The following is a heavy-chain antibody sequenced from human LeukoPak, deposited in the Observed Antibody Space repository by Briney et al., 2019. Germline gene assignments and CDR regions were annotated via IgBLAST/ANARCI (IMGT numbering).Heavy chain of an antibody. D-gene: IGHD2-15*01. J-gene: IGHJ4*02. CDR3: ARGGKRAIVVVVAATPFDY. V-gene: IGHV4-34*01. CDR2: INHSGST. Sequence: PSETLSLTCTVSGGSISSYYWSWIRQPPGKGLEWIGEINHSGSTNYNPSLKSRVTISVDTSKNQFSLKLSSVTAADTAVYYCARGGKRAIVVVVAATPFDYWGQGTLVTVSS. CDR1: GGSISSYY.